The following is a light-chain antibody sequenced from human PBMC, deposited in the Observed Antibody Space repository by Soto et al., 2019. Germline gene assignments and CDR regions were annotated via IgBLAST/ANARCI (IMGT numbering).Light chain of an antibody. J-gene: IGKJ4*01. CDR2: KAS. V-gene: IGKV1-5*03. CDR1: QSISTW. CDR3: QQYNAYPLT. Sequence: DIQMTQSPSTLSASVGDRVTITCRASQSISTWLAWYQQKPGKAPKLLIYKASNLEGGVPSRFSGSGSGTEFTITISGLQHDDFATYYCQQYNAYPLTFGGGTKVDIK.